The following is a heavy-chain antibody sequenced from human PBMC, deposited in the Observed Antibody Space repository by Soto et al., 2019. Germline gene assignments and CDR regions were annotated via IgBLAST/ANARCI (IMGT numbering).Heavy chain of an antibody. CDR3: NRGSEYDFWSGYL. V-gene: IGHV1-69*06. J-gene: IGHJ4*02. CDR1: GGTSTRYA. CDR2: IVPMFGTS. D-gene: IGHD3-3*01. Sequence: QERLVQSGAEVRKPGSSVKVSCKVTGGTSTRYAINWVRQAPGQGLEWMGGIVPMFGTSKYAQKFKGRVTITADTSTNIDYMELSSLRSEDTAVYYCNRGSEYDFWSGYLWGQGTLVSVSS.